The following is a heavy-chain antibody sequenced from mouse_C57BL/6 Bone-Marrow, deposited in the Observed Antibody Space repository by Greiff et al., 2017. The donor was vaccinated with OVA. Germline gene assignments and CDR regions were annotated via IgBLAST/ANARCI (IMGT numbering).Heavy chain of an antibody. J-gene: IGHJ1*03. CDR2: INPNYGTT. Sequence: EVQLQQPGAELVKPGASVKISCKASGYSFTDYNMNWVKQSNGKSLEWIGVINPNYGTTSYNQKFKGKATLTVDQSSSTAYMQLNSLTSEDSAVYYCARSGVVPWYFDVWGTGTTVTVSS. CDR1: GYSFTDYN. V-gene: IGHV1-39*01. CDR3: ARSGVVPWYFDV. D-gene: IGHD1-1*01.